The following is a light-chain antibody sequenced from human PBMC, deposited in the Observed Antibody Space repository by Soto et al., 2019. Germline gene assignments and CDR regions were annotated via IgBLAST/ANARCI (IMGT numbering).Light chain of an antibody. Sequence: QLVLTQPPSVSEAPRQRVTISCSGSDSNIGSNAVNWYQHLPGKAPKLLIYYDNLLASGVSDRFSGSKSGTSASLAISGLQSEDEADYYCAAWDGSLNGVVFGGGTKLTVL. CDR2: YDN. J-gene: IGLJ2*01. V-gene: IGLV1-36*01. CDR1: DSNIGSNA. CDR3: AAWDGSLNGVV.